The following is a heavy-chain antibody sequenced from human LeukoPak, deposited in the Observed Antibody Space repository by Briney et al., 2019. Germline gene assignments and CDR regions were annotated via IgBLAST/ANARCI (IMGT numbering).Heavy chain of an antibody. CDR2: IIPIFGTA. D-gene: IGHD1-1*01. V-gene: IGHV1-69*13. CDR3: ARSGTRYYYYYYGMDV. Sequence: GASVKVSCKASGGTFISYAISWVRQAPGQGLEWMGGIIPIFGTANYAQKFQGRVTITADESTSTAYMELSSLRSEDTAVYYCARSGTRYYYYYYGMDVWGQGNPGHRLL. CDR1: GGTFISYA. J-gene: IGHJ6*02.